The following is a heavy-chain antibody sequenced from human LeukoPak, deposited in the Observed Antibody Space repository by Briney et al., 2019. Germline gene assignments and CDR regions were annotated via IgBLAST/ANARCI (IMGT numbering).Heavy chain of an antibody. J-gene: IGHJ4*02. CDR2: IYYSGST. CDR1: GGSISSYY. Sequence: ASETLSLTCTASGGSISSYYWSWIRQPPGKGLEWIGYIYYSGSTNYNPSLKSRVTISVDTSKNQFSLKLRSVTAADTAVYYCARVTGYMIEDYFDYWGQGTLVTVSS. D-gene: IGHD3-9*01. CDR3: ARVTGYMIEDYFDY. V-gene: IGHV4-59*01.